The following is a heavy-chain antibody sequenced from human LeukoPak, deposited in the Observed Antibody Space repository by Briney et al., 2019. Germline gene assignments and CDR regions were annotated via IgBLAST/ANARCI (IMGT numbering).Heavy chain of an antibody. CDR2: ISHDGNSK. CDR1: GFTLSTYG. Sequence: GGSLRLSCAASGFTLSTYGMHWVRQAPGKGLEWVAMISHDGNSKQYADFAKGRFTISRVNSKNTLYLQMNSLRAEDTAVYYCAKDGGCSSTTCYSPYYFDYWGQGTLVTVSS. V-gene: IGHV3-30*18. J-gene: IGHJ4*02. CDR3: AKDGGCSSTTCYSPYYFDY. D-gene: IGHD2-2*01.